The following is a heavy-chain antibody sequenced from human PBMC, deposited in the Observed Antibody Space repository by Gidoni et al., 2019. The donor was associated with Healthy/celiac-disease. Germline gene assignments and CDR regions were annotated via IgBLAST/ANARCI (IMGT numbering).Heavy chain of an antibody. Sequence: QVQLQESCPGLVKPSETLSLTCTVSGGSISSYYWSCIRQPPGKGLEWSGYIYYSGSTNYNPSLKSRVTISVDTSKNQFSLKLSSVTAADTAVYYCARFILFQDYYGSGSYPNNWFDPWGQGTLVTVSS. CDR3: ARFILFQDYYGSGSYPNNWFDP. D-gene: IGHD3-10*01. CDR2: IYYSGST. V-gene: IGHV4-59*08. J-gene: IGHJ5*02. CDR1: GGSISSYY.